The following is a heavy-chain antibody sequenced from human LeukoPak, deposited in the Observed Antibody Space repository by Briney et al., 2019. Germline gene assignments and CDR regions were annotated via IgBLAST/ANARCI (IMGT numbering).Heavy chain of an antibody. CDR2: IKEDGSEK. J-gene: IGHJ6*02. Sequence: GGSLRLSCAASGFTFSRYWMSWVRQAPGKGLEWVANIKEDGSEKHHLDSVKGRFTISRDNAKNSLYLQMNSLRAEDTARYYCAKYLSAKGPPYALDVWGQGTTVTVSS. CDR3: AKYLSAKGPPYALDV. V-gene: IGHV3-7*05. CDR1: GFTFSRYW. D-gene: IGHD2/OR15-2a*01.